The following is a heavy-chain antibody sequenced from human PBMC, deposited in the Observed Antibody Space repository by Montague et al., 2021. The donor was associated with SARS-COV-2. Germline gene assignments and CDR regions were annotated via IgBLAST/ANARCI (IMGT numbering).Heavy chain of an antibody. V-gene: IGHV2-70*11. D-gene: IGHD6-19*01. CDR2: IDWGDDK. J-gene: IGHJ4*02. CDR1: GFSLSTSGMC. CDR3: ARSGHSSGWPTFDY. Sequence: PALVKPTQTLTLTCTFSGFSLSTSGMCVSWIRQPPGKALEWLARIDWGDDKYYSTSLKTRLTISKDTSKNQVVLTVTNMDPVDTATYYCARSGHSSGWPTFDYWGQGTLVTVSS.